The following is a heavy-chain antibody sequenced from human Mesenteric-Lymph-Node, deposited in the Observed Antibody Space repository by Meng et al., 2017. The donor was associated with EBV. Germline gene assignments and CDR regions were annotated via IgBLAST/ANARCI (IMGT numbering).Heavy chain of an antibody. D-gene: IGHD3-22*01. CDR3: ARAVGYDSSGYFQTFHDY. CDR2: ISYSGTT. Sequence: QVQLQESGPGLVKPSETLSLSCPVSGDSVSSGSYYWTWIRQPPGKGLEWIGYISYSGTTNYNPSLKSRVTISVDTSKNQFSLTLSSVRAADTAVYYCARAVGYDSSGYFQTFHDYWGQGTLVTVSS. V-gene: IGHV4-61*01. CDR1: GDSVSSGSYY. J-gene: IGHJ4*02.